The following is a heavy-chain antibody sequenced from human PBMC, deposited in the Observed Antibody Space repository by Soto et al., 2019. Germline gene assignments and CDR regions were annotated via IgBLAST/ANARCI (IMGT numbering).Heavy chain of an antibody. J-gene: IGHJ4*02. Sequence: QVQLVESGGGVVQPGRSLRLSCAASGFTFSSYGMHWVRQAPGKGLEWVAVISYDGSNKYYADSVKGRFTISRDNSKTTLYLQMNSLRAEDTAVYYCAPVVAASIVDYWGQGTLVTVSS. CDR2: ISYDGSNK. V-gene: IGHV3-30*03. D-gene: IGHD2-15*01. CDR3: APVVAASIVDY. CDR1: GFTFSSYG.